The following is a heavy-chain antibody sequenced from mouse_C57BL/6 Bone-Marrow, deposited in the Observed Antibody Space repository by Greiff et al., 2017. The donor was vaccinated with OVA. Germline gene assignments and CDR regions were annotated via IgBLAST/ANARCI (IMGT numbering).Heavy chain of an antibody. D-gene: IGHD1-1*01. Sequence: VQLKQPGAELVRPGTSVKLSCKASGYTFTNYWMHWVKQRPGQGLEWIGVIAPSDSYINYNQKFKGRATLTVDTSSCTAYVHLSSLTSEDSAVYYCAHYGSRLYLHYWGQGTSLTVSS. J-gene: IGHJ2*02. CDR3: AHYGSRLYLHY. CDR1: GYTFTNYW. V-gene: IGHV1-59*01. CDR2: IAPSDSYI.